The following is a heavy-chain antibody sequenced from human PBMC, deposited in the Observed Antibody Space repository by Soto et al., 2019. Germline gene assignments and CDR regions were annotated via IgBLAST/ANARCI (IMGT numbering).Heavy chain of an antibody. J-gene: IGHJ6*02. D-gene: IGHD5-18*01. CDR2: IYYSGST. CDR1: GGSISSSSYY. V-gene: IGHV4-61*01. Sequence: SETLSLTCVVSGGSISSSSYYWSWIRQPPGKGLEWIGYIYYSGSTNYNPSLKSRVTISVDTSKNQFSLKLSSVTAADTAVYYCAREFISPGWIQLGGMDVWGQGTTVTVSS. CDR3: AREFISPGWIQLGGMDV.